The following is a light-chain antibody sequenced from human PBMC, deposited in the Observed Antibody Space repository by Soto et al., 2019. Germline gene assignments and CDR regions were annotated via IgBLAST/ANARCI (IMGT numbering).Light chain of an antibody. CDR2: CAS. CDR1: QSVLYSSNNKNY. J-gene: IGKJ4*01. Sequence: DIVMTQSPDSLAVSLGERATINCKSSQSVLYSSNNKNYLAWYQQKPGQPPKLLIYCASTRESGVPARFSGSGSGTDFTLTISSLQAEDVAVYYCQHYYSAPLTFGGGTKVEIK. V-gene: IGKV4-1*01. CDR3: QHYYSAPLT.